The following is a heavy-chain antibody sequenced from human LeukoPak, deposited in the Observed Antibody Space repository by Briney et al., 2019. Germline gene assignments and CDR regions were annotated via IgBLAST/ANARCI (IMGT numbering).Heavy chain of an antibody. CDR2: INHSGST. Sequence: SETLSLTCAVYGGSFSGYYWSWIRQPPGKGLEWIGEINHSGSTNYNPSLKSRVTISVDTSKNQFSLKLSSVTAADTAVYYCARGRVSSGYLHWFDPWGQGTLVTVSS. V-gene: IGHV4-34*01. CDR3: ARGRVSSGYLHWFDP. CDR1: GGSFSGYY. J-gene: IGHJ5*02. D-gene: IGHD6-13*01.